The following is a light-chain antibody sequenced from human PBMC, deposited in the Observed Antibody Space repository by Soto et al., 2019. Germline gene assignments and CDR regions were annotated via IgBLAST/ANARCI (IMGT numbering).Light chain of an antibody. CDR3: QQYGSLSWT. V-gene: IGKV3-15*01. J-gene: IGKJ1*01. CDR1: HSVRSD. Sequence: EIVMTQSPATLSVSPGEGATLSCRASHSVRSDLARYQQKPGQSPRLLIFDASTRATGIPARFSGSGSGTELTLTISRLEPEDFAVYYCQQYGSLSWTFGQGTKVDIK. CDR2: DAS.